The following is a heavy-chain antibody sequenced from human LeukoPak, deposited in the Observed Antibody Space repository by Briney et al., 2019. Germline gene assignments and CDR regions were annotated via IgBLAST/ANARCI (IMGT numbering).Heavy chain of an antibody. CDR2: INPSGGST. D-gene: IGHD2-2*01. Sequence: ASVKVSCKASGYTFTSYYMHWVRQAPGQGLEWMGIINPSGGSTSYAQKFQGRVTMTRDTSTSTVYMELSSLRSEDTAVYYCARQTALRYCSSTSCCHFDPWGQGTLVTVSS. CDR3: ARQTALRYCSSTSCCHFDP. J-gene: IGHJ5*02. CDR1: GYTFTSYY. V-gene: IGHV1-46*01.